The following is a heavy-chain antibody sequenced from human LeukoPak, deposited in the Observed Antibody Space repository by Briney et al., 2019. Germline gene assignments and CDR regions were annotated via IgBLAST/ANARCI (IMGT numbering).Heavy chain of an antibody. CDR2: ISYRGST. D-gene: IGHD4-17*01. CDR3: ARPATVTTSFWYFDL. CDR1: GGSTSSDH. Sequence: PSETLSLTCTVSGGSTSSDHWSWIRQPPEKGLEWIGCISYRGSTNYNPSLKSRVTISVDTSKNQFSLKLSSVTAADTAVYYCARPATVTTSFWYFDLWGRGTLVTVSS. J-gene: IGHJ2*01. V-gene: IGHV4-59*08.